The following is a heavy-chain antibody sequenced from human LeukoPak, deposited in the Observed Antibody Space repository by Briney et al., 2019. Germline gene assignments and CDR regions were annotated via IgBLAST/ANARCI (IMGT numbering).Heavy chain of an antibody. D-gene: IGHD6-13*01. V-gene: IGHV3-74*01. CDR1: GFTFSSYW. CDR3: TKLAADDP. Sequence: PGGSLRLSCAASGFTFSSYWMHWVRQAPGEGPVWVSEINSDGSITNYADSVKGRFTISRDNAKNTLFLQMNSLRAEDTAVYYCTKLAADDPWGQGTLVTVSS. J-gene: IGHJ5*02. CDR2: INSDGSIT.